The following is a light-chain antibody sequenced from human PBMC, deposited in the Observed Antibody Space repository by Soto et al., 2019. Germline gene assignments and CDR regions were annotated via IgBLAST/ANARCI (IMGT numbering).Light chain of an antibody. V-gene: IGKV3-15*01. CDR2: GAS. CDR3: QQFSEWPYT. J-gene: IGKJ2*01. CDR1: QSIDIM. Sequence: EIRMTQSPATLSVSPGERATLSCRASQSIDIMLAWYQQKPGQAPRLLIYGASTRASGLAARFSGSGSGTEFTLTINSLQSEDSGVYYCQQFSEWPYTFGQGSNVEI.